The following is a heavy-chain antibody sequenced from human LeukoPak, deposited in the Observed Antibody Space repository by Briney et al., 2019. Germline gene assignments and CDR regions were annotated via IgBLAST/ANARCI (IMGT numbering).Heavy chain of an antibody. D-gene: IGHD1-26*01. CDR3: ARSIIVPTDAFDI. Sequence: GGTLRLSCAASGFTFSSYGMSWVRQAPGKGLEWVSAISGSGGSTYYADSVKGRFTISRDNSKNTLYLQMNSLRAEDTAVYYCARSIIVPTDAFDIWGQGTMVTVSS. V-gene: IGHV3-23*01. CDR1: GFTFSSYG. CDR2: ISGSGGST. J-gene: IGHJ3*02.